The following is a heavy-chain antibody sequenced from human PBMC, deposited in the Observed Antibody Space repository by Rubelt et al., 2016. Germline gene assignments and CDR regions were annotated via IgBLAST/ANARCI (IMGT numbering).Heavy chain of an antibody. V-gene: IGHV4-39*07. CDR2: LYSSGSR. Sequence: QVQLQESGPGLVKPSETLSLTCTVSSGSITSGSYYWVWIRQPPGKGLEWVGSLYSSGSRYYNPSLRSRVTISRDMSKNQFSLRLKSVTAVDTAVYHCARGGSFEAFDIWGQGTILTVST. J-gene: IGHJ3*02. D-gene: IGHD6-13*01. CDR1: SGSITSGSYY. CDR3: ARGGSFEAFDI.